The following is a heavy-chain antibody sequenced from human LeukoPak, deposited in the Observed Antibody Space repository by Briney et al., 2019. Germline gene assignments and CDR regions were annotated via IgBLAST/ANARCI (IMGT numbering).Heavy chain of an antibody. CDR1: GYTFTSYY. CDR2: INPSGGST. J-gene: IGHJ6*04. V-gene: IGHV1-46*01. D-gene: IGHD2-2*01. CDR3: AREYCSSTSCSRHYYYYGMDV. Sequence: ASVKVSCKASGYTFTSYYMHWVRQAPGQGLEWMGIINPSGGSTSYAQKFQGRVTMTRDTSTSTVYMELSSLRSEDTAVYYCAREYCSSTSCSRHYYYYGMDVWGKGTTVTVSP.